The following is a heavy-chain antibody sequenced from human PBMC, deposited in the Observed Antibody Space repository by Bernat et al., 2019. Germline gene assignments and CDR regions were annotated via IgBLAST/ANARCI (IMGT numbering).Heavy chain of an antibody. Sequence: EVQLVESGGGLVQPGGSLRLSCAASGFTFSTYAMSWVRQAPGKGLEWVSVISGSGRSTYYADSVKGRFTISRDSSKNTLYLQMNSLRAEDTAVYYCATTGVGYDFVWGSYSIDYWGQGTLVTVSS. D-gene: IGHD3-16*01. J-gene: IGHJ4*02. V-gene: IGHV3-23*04. CDR2: ISGSGRST. CDR1: GFTFSTYA. CDR3: ATTGVGYDFVWGSYSIDY.